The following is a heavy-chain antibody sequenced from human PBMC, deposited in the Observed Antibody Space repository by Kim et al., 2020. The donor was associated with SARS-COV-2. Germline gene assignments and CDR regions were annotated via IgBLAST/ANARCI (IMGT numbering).Heavy chain of an antibody. V-gene: IGHV4-31*02. D-gene: IGHD6-13*01. Sequence: PSLKSRVTLSVDTSKNQFSLKLSSVTAADTAVYYCARARKQQGVIDAFDIWGQGTMVTVSS. CDR3: ARARKQQGVIDAFDI. J-gene: IGHJ3*02.